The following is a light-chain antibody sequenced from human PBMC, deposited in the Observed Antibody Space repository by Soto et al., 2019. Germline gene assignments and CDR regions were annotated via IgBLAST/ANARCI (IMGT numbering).Light chain of an antibody. CDR1: QSVSSYY. CDR2: AAS. CDR3: QQYATSQRT. Sequence: EIVLTQSPGTLSLSPGERATLSCRASQSVSSYYLAWYQQKPGQAPRLLIYAASNRATGIPDRFSGNGSGTDFALTISRLEPEDFAVYYCQQYATSQRTFGQGTKVDIK. J-gene: IGKJ1*01. V-gene: IGKV3-20*01.